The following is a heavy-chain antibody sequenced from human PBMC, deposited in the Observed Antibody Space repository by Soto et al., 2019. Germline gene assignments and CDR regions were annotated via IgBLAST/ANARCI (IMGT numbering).Heavy chain of an antibody. V-gene: IGHV1-8*01. CDR2: MNPNTGNA. Sequence: QVQLVQSGAEVQKPGASVKVSCKVSGYTFTNYDINWVRQATGQGLEWMGWMNPNTGNAGYAQRFQGRVTLTRNTSISTAYMEMSSLRSDDTAVYYCARSGLGSGYSADWYFDLWGRGTLVSVSS. CDR1: GYTFTNYD. D-gene: IGHD3-22*01. CDR3: ARSGLGSGYSADWYFDL. J-gene: IGHJ2*01.